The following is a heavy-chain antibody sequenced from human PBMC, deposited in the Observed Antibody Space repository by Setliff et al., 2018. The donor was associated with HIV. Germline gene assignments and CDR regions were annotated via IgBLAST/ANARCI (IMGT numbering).Heavy chain of an antibody. J-gene: IGHJ5*02. D-gene: IGHD5-12*01. CDR3: VRAHFLVAMTRNWFDP. CDR1: GFLVTGYN. Sequence: ASVKVSCKALGFLVTGYNVHWVRQAPGHGPEWLGRINPNNGGTNYAQKFQGRVTMSLDTSTSTVYLELKALTSDDTAVYYCVRAHFLVAMTRNWFDPWGQGTLVTVSS. CDR2: INPNNGGT. V-gene: IGHV1-2*06.